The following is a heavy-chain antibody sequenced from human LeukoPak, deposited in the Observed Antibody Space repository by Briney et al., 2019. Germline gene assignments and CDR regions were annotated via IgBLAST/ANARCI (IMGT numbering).Heavy chain of an antibody. CDR3: ARDWDY. V-gene: IGHV3-48*03. CDR2: ISNGGGTI. J-gene: IGHJ4*02. Sequence: GGSLRLSCVTSGFTFTSYDFNWVRQAPGKGLEWVSYISNGGGTIYYADSVKGRFTISRDNAKNSVFLQMNTLRAEDTAVYYCARDWDYWGQGTLVTVSS. CDR1: GFTFTSYD.